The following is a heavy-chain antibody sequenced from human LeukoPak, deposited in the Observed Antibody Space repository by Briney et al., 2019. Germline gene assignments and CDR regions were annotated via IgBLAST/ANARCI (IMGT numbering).Heavy chain of an antibody. CDR3: ARTGYSSSWYVPLFDY. D-gene: IGHD6-13*01. J-gene: IGHJ4*02. Sequence: SETLSLTCTVSGGSISSSSYYWGWIRQPPGKGLEWIGNIYYSGSTYYNPSLKSRVTISVDTSKKQFSLKLSSVTAADTAVYHCARTGYSSSWYVPLFDYWGQGTLVTVSS. CDR2: IYYSGST. CDR1: GGSISSSSYY. V-gene: IGHV4-39*01.